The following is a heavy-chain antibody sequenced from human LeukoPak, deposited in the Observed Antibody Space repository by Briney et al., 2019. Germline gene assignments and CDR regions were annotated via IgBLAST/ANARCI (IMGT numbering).Heavy chain of an antibody. Sequence: GGSLRLSCAASGFTFSGSAMHWVRQASGKGLEWVGRIRSKANSYATAYAASVKGRFTISRDDSKNTEYLQMNSLKTEDTAVYYCTRRSGDYRTDYWDQGTLVTVSS. CDR3: TRRSGDYRTDY. CDR2: IRSKANSYAT. CDR1: GFTFSGSA. V-gene: IGHV3-73*01. J-gene: IGHJ4*02. D-gene: IGHD4-17*01.